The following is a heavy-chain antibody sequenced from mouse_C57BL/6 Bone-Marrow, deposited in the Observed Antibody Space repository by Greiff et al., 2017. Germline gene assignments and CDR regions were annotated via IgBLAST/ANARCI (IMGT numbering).Heavy chain of an antibody. D-gene: IGHD1-1*01. CDR1: GYTFTSYW. J-gene: IGHJ2*01. Sequence: VQLQQPGTELVKPGASVKLSCKASGYTFTSYWMHWVKQRPGQGLEWIGNINPSNGGTNYNEKFKSKATLTVDKSSSTAYMQISSLTSEDSAVYYSAREDYYGSSQYYFDYWGQGTTLTVSS. V-gene: IGHV1-53*01. CDR2: INPSNGGT. CDR3: AREDYYGSSQYYFDY.